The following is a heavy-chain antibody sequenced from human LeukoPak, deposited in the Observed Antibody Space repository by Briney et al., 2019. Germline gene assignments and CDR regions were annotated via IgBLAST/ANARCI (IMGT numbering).Heavy chain of an antibody. J-gene: IGHJ4*02. D-gene: IGHD6-19*01. V-gene: IGHV3-74*01. CDR2: INSDGSST. CDR1: GFTFSSYW. Sequence: GGSLRLSCAASGFTFSSYWMHWVRQAPGKGLVWVSRINSDGSSTSYADSVKGRFTISRDNAKNTLYLQMNSLRAEDTAVYYCARVRGSSGFDYWGQGTLVTVSS. CDR3: ARVRGSSGFDY.